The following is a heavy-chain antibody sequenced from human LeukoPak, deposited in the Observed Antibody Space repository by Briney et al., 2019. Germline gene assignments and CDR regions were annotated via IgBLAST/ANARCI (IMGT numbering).Heavy chain of an antibody. J-gene: IGHJ4*02. CDR1: GYTFTGYY. D-gene: IGHD6-13*01. V-gene: IGHV1-2*04. Sequence: GASVKVSCKASGYTFTGYYMHWVRQAPGQGLEWMGWINPNSGGTNCAQKFQGWVTMTRDTSISTAYMELSRLRSDDTAVYYCARDLESSSCLGYWGQGTLVTVSS. CDR3: ARDLESSSCLGY. CDR2: INPNSGGT.